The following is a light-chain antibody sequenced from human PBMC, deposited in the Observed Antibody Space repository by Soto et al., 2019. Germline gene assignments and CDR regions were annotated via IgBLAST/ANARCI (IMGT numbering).Light chain of an antibody. J-gene: IGKJ4*01. CDR3: QHRANWPLT. Sequence: EVVLTQSPATLSLSPGERATLSCRASQSVTIKLAWYQQKPGQAPRLLMYDVSTRATGVPARFSGSGSGTDFTLTISSLEPEDFAVYFCQHRANWPLTFGGGTKVEI. V-gene: IGKV3-11*01. CDR2: DVS. CDR1: QSVTIK.